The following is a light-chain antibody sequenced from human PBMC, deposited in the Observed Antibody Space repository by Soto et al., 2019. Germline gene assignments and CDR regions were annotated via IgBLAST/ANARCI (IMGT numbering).Light chain of an antibody. Sequence: DIQVTQSPSSLSASLGDRVTITCRASQPISTFLNWYQQKTGRAPTLLIYGASTLHSGVPSRFSGSGSGTDFTLTISSLRPEDFATYYCQHSYYTPWTFGQVTMVDIK. CDR1: QPISTF. V-gene: IGKV1-39*01. J-gene: IGKJ1*01. CDR3: QHSYYTPWT. CDR2: GAS.